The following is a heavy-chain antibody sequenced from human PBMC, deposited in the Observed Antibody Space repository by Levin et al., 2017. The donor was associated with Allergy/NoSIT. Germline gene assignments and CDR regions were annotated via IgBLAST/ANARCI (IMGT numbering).Heavy chain of an antibody. CDR3: AKEKDYGDYGWFDP. J-gene: IGHJ5*02. CDR1: GFTFSSYA. V-gene: IGHV3-23*01. Sequence: GESLKISCAASGFTFSSYAMSWVRQAPGKGLEWVSAISGSGGSTYYADSVKGRFTISRDNSKNTLYLQMNSLRAEDTAVYYCAKEKDYGDYGWFDPWGQGTLVTVSS. D-gene: IGHD4-17*01. CDR2: ISGSGGST.